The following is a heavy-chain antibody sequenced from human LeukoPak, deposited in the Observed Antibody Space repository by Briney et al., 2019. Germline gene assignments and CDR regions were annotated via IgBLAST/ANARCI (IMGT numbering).Heavy chain of an antibody. CDR3: ARFRYCGGDCHYYFDY. CDR2: IIPILGIA. V-gene: IGHV1-69*04. D-gene: IGHD2-21*02. Sequence: SVKVSCKASGGTFSSYAISWVRQAPEQGLEWMGRIIPILGIANYAQKFQGRVTITADKSTSTAYMELSSLRSEDTAVYYCARFRYCGGDCHYYFDYWGQGTPVTVSS. CDR1: GGTFSSYA. J-gene: IGHJ4*02.